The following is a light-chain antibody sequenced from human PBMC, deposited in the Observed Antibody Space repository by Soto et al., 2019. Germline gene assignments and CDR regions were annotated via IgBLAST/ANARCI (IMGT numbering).Light chain of an antibody. J-gene: IGLJ3*02. CDR1: SSDVGGYNF. CDR2: EVS. V-gene: IGLV2-14*01. Sequence: QSALTQPASVSGSPGQSITISCTGTSSDVGGYNFVSWYQQHPGKAPKLVIYEVSNRPSGVSNRFSGSKSGNTASLTISGLQAEDEADTYCSSYTSSSTLVFGGGTKVNVL. CDR3: SSYTSSSTLV.